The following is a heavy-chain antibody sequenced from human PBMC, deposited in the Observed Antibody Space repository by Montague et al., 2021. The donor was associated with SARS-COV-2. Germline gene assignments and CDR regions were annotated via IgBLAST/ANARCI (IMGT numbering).Heavy chain of an antibody. J-gene: IGHJ5*02. CDR3: VKGSGYP. D-gene: IGHD3-22*01. Sequence: SETLSLTCTVTGDSVISDKYYWSWIRQPPGKGLEWIGFIYDSGSTSYNPSLHSRVTTTIDTSKNQFSLNLMSVTPADTAVYYCVKGSGYPWGQGTLVTVSS. V-gene: IGHV4-61*01. CDR2: IYDSGST. CDR1: GDSVISDKYY.